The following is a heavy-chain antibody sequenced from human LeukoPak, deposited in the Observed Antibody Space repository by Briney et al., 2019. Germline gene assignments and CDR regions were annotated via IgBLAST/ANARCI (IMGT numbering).Heavy chain of an antibody. CDR2: INPNSGGT. CDR3: AKGRVVAGTKSLTYNWFDP. Sequence: ASVKVSCKASGYTLTGYYIHWVRQAPGQGLEWMGWINPNSGGTKYAQKFQGRVTMTRDTSISTAYMGLSRLRSGDTAVYYCAKGRVVAGTKSLTYNWFDPWGQGTLVTVSS. J-gene: IGHJ5*02. CDR1: GYTLTGYY. D-gene: IGHD6-19*01. V-gene: IGHV1-2*02.